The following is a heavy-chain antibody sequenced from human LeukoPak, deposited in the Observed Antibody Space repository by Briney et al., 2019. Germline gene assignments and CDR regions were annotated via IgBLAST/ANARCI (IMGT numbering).Heavy chain of an antibody. CDR2: ITGSGGST. V-gene: IGHV3-23*01. CDR3: ARGPYSGSYHYYDY. Sequence: GGSLRLSCAASGFSFSDYAMSWVRQAPGKGLEWVSDITGSGGSTHYADSVKGRFTISRDNAKNSLYLQMNSLRDGDTAVYYCARGPYSGSYHYYDYWGQGTLVTVSS. CDR1: GFSFSDYA. J-gene: IGHJ4*02. D-gene: IGHD1-26*01.